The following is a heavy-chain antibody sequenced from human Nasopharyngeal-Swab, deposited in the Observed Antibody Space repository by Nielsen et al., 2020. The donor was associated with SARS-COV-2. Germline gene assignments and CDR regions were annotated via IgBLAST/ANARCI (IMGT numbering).Heavy chain of an antibody. D-gene: IGHD6-19*01. CDR2: ISGSGGST. Sequence: ESLKISCADSGFTFSSYAMSWVRQAPGKGLEWVSAISGSGGSTYYADSVKGRFTISRDNSKNTLYLQMNSLRAEDTAVYHCAKGASSGWYGGYYMDVWGKGTTVTVSS. CDR1: GFTFSSYA. CDR3: AKGASSGWYGGYYMDV. J-gene: IGHJ6*03. V-gene: IGHV3-23*01.